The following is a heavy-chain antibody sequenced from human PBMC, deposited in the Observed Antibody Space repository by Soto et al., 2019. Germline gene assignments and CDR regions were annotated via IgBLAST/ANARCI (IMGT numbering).Heavy chain of an antibody. J-gene: IGHJ4*02. Sequence: QVQLVESGGGVVQPGRSLRLSCAASGFTFSSYAMHWVRQAPGKGLEWVAVISYDGSNKYYADSVKGRFTISRDNSKNTLYLQMNSLRAEDTAVYYCARELTGIDYWGQGTLVTVSS. V-gene: IGHV3-30*04. CDR2: ISYDGSNK. CDR3: ARELTGIDY. CDR1: GFTFSSYA. D-gene: IGHD1-20*01.